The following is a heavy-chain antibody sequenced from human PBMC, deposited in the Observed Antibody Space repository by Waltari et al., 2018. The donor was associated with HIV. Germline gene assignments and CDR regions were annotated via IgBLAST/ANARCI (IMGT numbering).Heavy chain of an antibody. J-gene: IGHJ4*02. Sequence: EVQLVESGGGLVQPGGSLRLPCAASGLALRDYHMDWVRQAPGKGLEWVGRIRNKPSSYTTEYAASVKGRFSISRDDSRNSLYLQMNSLKTEDTAVYYCTTSAIGNIFDNWGQGTLVTVSS. D-gene: IGHD1-1*01. V-gene: IGHV3-72*01. CDR3: TTSAIGNIFDN. CDR2: IRNKPSSYTT. CDR1: GLALRDYH.